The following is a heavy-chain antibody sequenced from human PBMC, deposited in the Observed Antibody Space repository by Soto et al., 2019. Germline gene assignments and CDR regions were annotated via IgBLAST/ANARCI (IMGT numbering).Heavy chain of an antibody. CDR3: ARVNGYSYGYGDY. J-gene: IGHJ4*02. D-gene: IGHD5-18*01. CDR1: GFTFSSYA. V-gene: IGHV3-30-3*01. Sequence: GGSLRLSCAASGFTFSSYAMHWVRQAPGKGLEWVAVISYDGSNKYYADSVKGRFTISRDNSKNTLYLQMNSLRAEDTAVYYWARVNGYSYGYGDYWGQGTLVNVSS. CDR2: ISYDGSNK.